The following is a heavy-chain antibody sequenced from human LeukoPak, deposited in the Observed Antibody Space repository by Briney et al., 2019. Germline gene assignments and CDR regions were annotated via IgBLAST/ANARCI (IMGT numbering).Heavy chain of an antibody. CDR3: AGDCSGGTCYSGAFDI. CDR2: IYSGGTT. V-gene: IGHV3-66*01. Sequence: GGSLRLSCAASGFTVSSNYMSWVRRAPGEGLEWVLFIYSGGTTYYGDSVKGRFTISRDNSKNTLYLQMNSLRAEDTAVYYCAGDCSGGTCYSGAFDIWGQGTMVTVSS. D-gene: IGHD2-15*01. CDR1: GFTVSSNY. J-gene: IGHJ3*02.